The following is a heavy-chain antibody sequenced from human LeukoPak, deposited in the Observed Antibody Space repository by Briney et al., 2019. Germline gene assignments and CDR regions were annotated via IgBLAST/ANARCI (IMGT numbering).Heavy chain of an antibody. CDR1: GGSITKNGYY. CDR2: MHYSGST. Sequence: TSETLSLTCSVPGGSITKNGYYWGWIRQSPETGLEWIGSMHYSGSTYYNPSLNSRVTISVDTSKNQFSLKLTSVTAADTAVYYCCGSGWFAGPFGYWGQGALVTVSS. D-gene: IGHD6-19*01. CDR3: CGSGWFAGPFGY. J-gene: IGHJ4*02. V-gene: IGHV4-39*07.